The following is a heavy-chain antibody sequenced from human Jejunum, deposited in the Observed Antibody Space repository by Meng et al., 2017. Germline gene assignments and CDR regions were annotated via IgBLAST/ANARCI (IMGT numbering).Heavy chain of an antibody. Sequence: VHLWDSGGDLVKLGGPLRLSRGASGFRFSDNHMAWIRQAPGKGRVCISYISVGGSIIYYADSVKGRFTISRDDAKNSVYLQMNSLRAEDTAVYYCARDGRHRRFDSWGQGTLVTVSS. CDR3: ARDGRHRRFDS. CDR2: ISVGGSII. J-gene: IGHJ5*01. CDR1: GFRFSDNH. D-gene: IGHD1-26*01. V-gene: IGHV3-11*01.